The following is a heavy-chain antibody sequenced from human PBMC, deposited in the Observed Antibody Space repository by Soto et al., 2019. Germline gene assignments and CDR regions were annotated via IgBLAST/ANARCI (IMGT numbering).Heavy chain of an antibody. D-gene: IGHD3-16*01. CDR3: ASQLITFGGVLPN. CDR2: IKQDGSEK. V-gene: IGHV3-7*01. J-gene: IGHJ4*02. Sequence: PGGSLRLSCAASGFTFSSYWMSWVRQAPGKGLEWVANIKQDGSEKYYVDSVKGRFTISRDNAKNSLYLQMNSLRAEDTAVYYCASQLITFGGVLPNWGQGTLVTVSS. CDR1: GFTFSSYW.